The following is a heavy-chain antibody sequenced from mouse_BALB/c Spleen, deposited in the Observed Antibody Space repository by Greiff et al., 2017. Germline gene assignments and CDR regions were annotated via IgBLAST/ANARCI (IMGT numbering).Heavy chain of an antibody. D-gene: IGHD3-1*01. CDR3: TRDRAARAPFAY. V-gene: IGHV5-6-4*01. CDR2: ISSGGSYT. J-gene: IGHJ3*01. Sequence: EVKVVESGGGLVKPGGSLKLSCAASGFTFSSYTMSWVRQTPEKRLEWVATISSGGSYTYYPDSVKGRFTISRDNAKNTLYLQMSSLKSEDTAMYYCTRDRAARAPFAYWGQGTLVTVSA. CDR1: GFTFSSYT.